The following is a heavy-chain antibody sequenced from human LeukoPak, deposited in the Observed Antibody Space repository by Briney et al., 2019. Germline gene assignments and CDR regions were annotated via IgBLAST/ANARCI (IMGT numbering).Heavy chain of an antibody. CDR1: GGSISSSSYY. CDR2: IYYSGST. Sequence: SETLSLTCTVSGGSISSSSYYWGWIRQPPGKGLEWIGSIYYSGSTYYNPSLKSRVTISVDTSKNQFSLKLSSVTAADTAVYYCAKVDGSKIVAVIIYAFDIRGQGTMVTVSS. V-gene: IGHV4-39*07. CDR3: AKVDGSKIVAVIIYAFDI. D-gene: IGHD3-22*01. J-gene: IGHJ3*02.